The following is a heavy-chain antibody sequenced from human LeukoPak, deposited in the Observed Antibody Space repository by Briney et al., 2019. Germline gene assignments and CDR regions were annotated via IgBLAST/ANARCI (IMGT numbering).Heavy chain of an antibody. CDR1: GGSFSGYY. D-gene: IGHD3-10*01. V-gene: IGHV4-34*01. CDR2: INHSGST. Sequence: PSETLSLTCAVYGGSFSGYYWSWIRQPPGKGLEWIGEINHSGSTNYNPSLKSRVTISVDTSKNQFSLKLSSVTAADTAVYYCARASYGSGSYTFDYWGQGTLVTVSS. CDR3: ARASYGSGSYTFDY. J-gene: IGHJ4*02.